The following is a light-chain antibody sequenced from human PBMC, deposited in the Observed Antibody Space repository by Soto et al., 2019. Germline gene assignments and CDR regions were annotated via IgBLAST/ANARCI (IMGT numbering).Light chain of an antibody. J-gene: IGKJ4*01. CDR2: AAS. Sequence: DIQMTQSPSSLSSSVGDRVTITCRASQSISSYLNWYQQKPAKAPKLLIYAASSLQSVVPSRFSGSGSGTDFTLTISSLQPEDFANYYCQQRYSTLTFVGGTKVEIK. CDR1: QSISSY. V-gene: IGKV1-39*01. CDR3: QQRYSTLT.